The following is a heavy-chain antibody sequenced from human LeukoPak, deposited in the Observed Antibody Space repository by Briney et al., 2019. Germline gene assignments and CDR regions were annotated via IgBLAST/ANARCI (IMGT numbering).Heavy chain of an antibody. J-gene: IGHJ3*02. CDR2: IIPIFGTA. V-gene: IGHV1-69*01. CDR3: ADGSRYCSGGSCPDAFDI. D-gene: IGHD2-15*01. Sequence: SVKVSCKASGGTFSSYAISWVRQAPGQGLEWMGGIIPIFGTANYAQKFQGRVTITADESTSTAYMELSSLRSEDTAVYYCADGSRYCSGGSCPDAFDIWGQGTMVTVSS. CDR1: GGTFSSYA.